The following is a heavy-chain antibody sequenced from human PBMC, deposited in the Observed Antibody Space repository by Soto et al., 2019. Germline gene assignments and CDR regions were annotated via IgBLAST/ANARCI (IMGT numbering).Heavy chain of an antibody. CDR2: INWNSGSI. Sequence: SLRLSCAASGFTFADYAMHWVRQAPGKGLEWVSGINWNSGSIGYADSVKGRFTISRDNAKTSLYLQMNSLRAEDTALYYCAKDRGSGSYAANYYYYGMDVWGQGT. CDR1: GFTFADYA. V-gene: IGHV3-9*01. J-gene: IGHJ6*02. D-gene: IGHD3-10*01. CDR3: AKDRGSGSYAANYYYYGMDV.